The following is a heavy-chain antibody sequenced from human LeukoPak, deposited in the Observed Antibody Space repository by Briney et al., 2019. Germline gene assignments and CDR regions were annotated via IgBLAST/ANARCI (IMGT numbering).Heavy chain of an antibody. Sequence: PGGSLRLSCAASGFTFNSYWMHWVRQAPGRGLVWVSRINTDGSTTNYADSVKGRFTISRDNAKNTVYPQMNSLRAEDTAVYYCARSIDHWGQGTLVTVSS. CDR3: ARSIDH. V-gene: IGHV3-74*01. CDR2: INTDGSTT. CDR1: GFTFNSYW. J-gene: IGHJ4*02. D-gene: IGHD3-9*01.